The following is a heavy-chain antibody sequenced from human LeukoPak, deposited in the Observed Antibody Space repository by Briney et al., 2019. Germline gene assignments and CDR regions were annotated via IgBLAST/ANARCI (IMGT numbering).Heavy chain of an antibody. CDR1: GYSFNSYW. V-gene: IGHV5-51*01. CDR2: IYPGDSDT. D-gene: IGHD3-22*01. CDR3: ARHYCDSSGYYYGDY. J-gene: IGHJ4*02. Sequence: GESLKISCKASGYSFNSYWIGWVRQMPGKGLEWMGIIYPGDSDTTYSPSFQGQVTISADKSISTAYLQWSSLKASDTAMYYCARHYCDSSGYYYGDYWGQGTLVTVSS.